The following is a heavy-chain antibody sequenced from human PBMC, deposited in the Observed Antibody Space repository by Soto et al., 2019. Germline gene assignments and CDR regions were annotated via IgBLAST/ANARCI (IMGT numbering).Heavy chain of an antibody. CDR1: GYTFTSYG. D-gene: IGHD6-13*01. J-gene: IGHJ4*02. CDR2: ISAYNGNT. CDR3: ASEAAAGTLDY. Sequence: QVQLVQSGAEVKKPGASVKVSCKASGYTFTSYGISWVRQAPGQGLEWMGWISAYNGNTNHAQNHQGRVTVTTDTATSTAYMELRSLRSDDTAVYYWASEAAAGTLDYWGQGTLVTVSS. V-gene: IGHV1-18*01.